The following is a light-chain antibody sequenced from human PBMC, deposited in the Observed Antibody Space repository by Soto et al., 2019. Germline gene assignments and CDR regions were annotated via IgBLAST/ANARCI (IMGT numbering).Light chain of an antibody. V-gene: IGLV3-21*04. J-gene: IGLJ2*01. CDR3: QVWDSSSDRDVV. CDR2: YDS. Sequence: SYELTQPPSVSVAPGKTARITCGGNNSGSKSVHWYQQKPGQAPVLVIYYDSDRPSGIPERFSGSNSGNTATLTISRVEAGDEADYYCQVWDSSSDRDVVFGGGTKPTVL. CDR1: NSGSKS.